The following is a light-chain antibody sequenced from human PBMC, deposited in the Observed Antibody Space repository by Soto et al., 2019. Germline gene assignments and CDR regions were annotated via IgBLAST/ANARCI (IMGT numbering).Light chain of an antibody. CDR3: TSYTPTGAIV. CDR2: EVR. J-gene: IGLJ6*01. Sequence: QSVLTQPASVSGSPGQSITVSCTGTNTDVGGYNYVSWYQHRPGKAPRLMIYEVRNRLSGVSNRFSGSKSGNTASLTISGLQSEDEADYYCTSYTPTGAIVFGSGTKVTVL. CDR1: NTDVGGYNY. V-gene: IGLV2-14*01.